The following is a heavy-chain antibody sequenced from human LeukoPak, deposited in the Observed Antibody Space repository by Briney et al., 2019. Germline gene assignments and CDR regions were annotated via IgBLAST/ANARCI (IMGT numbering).Heavy chain of an antibody. Sequence: ASVKVSCKASGYTFTGYYMHWVRQAPGQGLEWMGWINPNSGGTNYAQKFQGRVTMTRDTSISTAYMELSRLRSDDTAVYYCARDARFLEWLLAPCYYGMDVWGQGTTVTVSS. V-gene: IGHV1-2*02. CDR2: INPNSGGT. D-gene: IGHD3-3*01. J-gene: IGHJ6*02. CDR3: ARDARFLEWLLAPCYYGMDV. CDR1: GYTFTGYY.